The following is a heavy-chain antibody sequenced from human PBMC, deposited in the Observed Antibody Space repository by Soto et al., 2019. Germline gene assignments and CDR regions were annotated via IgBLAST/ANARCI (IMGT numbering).Heavy chain of an antibody. V-gene: IGHV1-69*13. CDR1: GGTFSSYA. Sequence: SVKVSCKASGGTFSSYAISWVRQAPGQGLEWMGGIIPIFGTANYAQKFQGRVTITADESTSTAYMELSSLRSEDTAVYYCARSKSGSGYDLLTYGIDVWGQGTTVTVSS. CDR2: IIPIFGTA. D-gene: IGHD5-12*01. J-gene: IGHJ6*02. CDR3: ARSKSGSGYDLLTYGIDV.